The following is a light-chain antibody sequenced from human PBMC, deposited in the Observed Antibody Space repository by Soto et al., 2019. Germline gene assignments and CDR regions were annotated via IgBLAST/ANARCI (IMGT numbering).Light chain of an antibody. V-gene: IGKV1-39*01. Sequence: DIRRTQSQPSLSASXXDRVXITCQASQSISSSLNWYQWKPGKAPNXXIYAASTLQSGVPSRFSGSGSETDFTLTISSLQPEDVATYFCQQTFFPTVTFGGGTKVDIK. CDR1: QSISSS. CDR3: QQTFFPTVT. J-gene: IGKJ4*01. CDR2: AAS.